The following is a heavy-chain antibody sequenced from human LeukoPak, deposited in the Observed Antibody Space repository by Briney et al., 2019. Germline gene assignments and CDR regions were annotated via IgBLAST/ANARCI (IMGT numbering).Heavy chain of an antibody. D-gene: IGHD4-17*01. CDR2: ISSNGGCT. J-gene: IGHJ4*02. V-gene: IGHV3-64D*06. CDR1: GFTFSTYA. CDR3: VKALSSTVTTKKKFDY. Sequence: PGGSLRLSCSASGFTFSTYAMHWVRQAPGKGLEYVSGISSNGGCTYYADSVKDRLTISRDNSKNTLYLQMSSLRPEDTAIYYCVKALSSTVTTKKKFDYWGQGTLVTVSS.